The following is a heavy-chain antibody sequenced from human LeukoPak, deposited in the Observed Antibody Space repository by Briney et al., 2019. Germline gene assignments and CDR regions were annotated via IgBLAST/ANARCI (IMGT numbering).Heavy chain of an antibody. Sequence: GGSLRLSCAASGFTFSSYGMHWVRQAPGKGLEWVAFIRYDGSNKHYADSVKGRFTISRDNSKNTLYLQMNSLRAEDTAVYYCARVRYDSSGSDYWGQGTLVTVSS. CDR2: IRYDGSNK. J-gene: IGHJ4*02. V-gene: IGHV3-30*02. D-gene: IGHD3-22*01. CDR1: GFTFSSYG. CDR3: ARVRYDSSGSDY.